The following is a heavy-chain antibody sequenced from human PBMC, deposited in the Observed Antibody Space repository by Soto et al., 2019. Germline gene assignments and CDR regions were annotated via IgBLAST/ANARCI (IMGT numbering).Heavy chain of an antibody. V-gene: IGHV4-59*01. CDR2: IYYCGNT. CDR1: GGSISTYY. CDR3: ARQPGADYGGIFDP. J-gene: IGHJ5*02. Sequence: PSETLSLTCTVSGGSISTYYWSWIRQPPGKGLEWIGYIYYCGNTIYNPSLKSLFTISVDTSKNQFSLKLSSVTAADTAVYYCARQPGADYGGIFDPGGKGTLVTDSS. D-gene: IGHD4-17*01.